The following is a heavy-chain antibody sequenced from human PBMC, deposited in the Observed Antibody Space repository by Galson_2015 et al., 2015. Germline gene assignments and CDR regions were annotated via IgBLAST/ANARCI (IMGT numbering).Heavy chain of an antibody. V-gene: IGHV5-51*03. D-gene: IGHD2-15*01. J-gene: IGHJ4*02. CDR1: GSSFTRYW. CDR2: IYPGASDT. CDR3: ARLTDRVVSAIDY. Sequence: QSGAEVTKPGESLPISCRGSGSSFTRYWIGWVRQMPGKGLEWMGIIYPGASDTKYRPSFQGQVTISADKSTSTASLQWSSLKASDTAMYYCARLTDRVVSAIDYWGQGTLITISS.